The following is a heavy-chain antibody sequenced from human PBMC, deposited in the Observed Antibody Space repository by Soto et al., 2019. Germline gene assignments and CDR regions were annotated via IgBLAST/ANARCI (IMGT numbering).Heavy chain of an antibody. CDR2: ISSSSSYI. J-gene: IGHJ6*02. D-gene: IGHD4-17*01. Sequence: EVQLVESGGGLVKPGGSLRLSCAASGFTFSSYSMNWVRQAPGKGLEWVSSISSSSSYIYYADSVKGRFTISRDNAKNSLYLQMNSLRAEDTAVYYCARDDYGGYVIRGYHYGMDVWGQGTTVTVSS. V-gene: IGHV3-21*01. CDR3: ARDDYGGYVIRGYHYGMDV. CDR1: GFTFSSYS.